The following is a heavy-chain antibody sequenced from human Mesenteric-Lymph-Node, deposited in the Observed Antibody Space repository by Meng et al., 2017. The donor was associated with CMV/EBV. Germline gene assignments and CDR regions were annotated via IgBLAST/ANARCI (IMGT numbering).Heavy chain of an antibody. CDR1: GGSISSYY. CDR2: IYYSGST. V-gene: IGHV4-59*01. D-gene: IGHD3-22*01. CDR3: ARDRRNYYDSSGYSAFDI. J-gene: IGHJ3*02. Sequence: GSLRLSCTVSGGSISSYYWSWIRQPPGKGLEWIGYIYYSGSTNYNPSLKSRVTISVDTSKNQFSLKLSSVTAADTAVYYCARDRRNYYDSSGYSAFDIWGQGTMVTVSS.